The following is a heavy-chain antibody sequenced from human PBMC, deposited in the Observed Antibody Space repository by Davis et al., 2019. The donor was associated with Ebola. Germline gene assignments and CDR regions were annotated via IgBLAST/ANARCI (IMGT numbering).Heavy chain of an antibody. CDR1: GGSFSGYY. CDR2: INHSGST. Sequence: PSETLSLTCAVYGGSFSGYYWSWIRQPPGKGLEWIGEINHSGSTNYNPSLKSRVTISVDTSKNQFSLKLSSVTAADTAVYYCARRLIGYCSGGSCSGRYYFDYWGQGTLVTVSS. CDR3: ARRLIGYCSGGSCSGRYYFDY. D-gene: IGHD2-15*01. V-gene: IGHV4-34*01. J-gene: IGHJ4*02.